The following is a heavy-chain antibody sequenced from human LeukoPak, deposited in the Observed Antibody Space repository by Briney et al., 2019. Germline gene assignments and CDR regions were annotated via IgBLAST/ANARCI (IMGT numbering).Heavy chain of an antibody. CDR2: ICQDGNGR. CDR3: ARWRGLQSEFDH. CDR1: GFTFSSYC. V-gene: IGHV3-7*01. Sequence: PGGSLRLSCAASGFTFSSYCMGWVRQTPGKRLECVATICQDGNGRDFVDSVKGRFTISRDNAKTSLYLEMNSLRVDDTAVYYCARWRGLQSEFDHWGQGTLVTVSS. D-gene: IGHD5-24*01. J-gene: IGHJ4*02.